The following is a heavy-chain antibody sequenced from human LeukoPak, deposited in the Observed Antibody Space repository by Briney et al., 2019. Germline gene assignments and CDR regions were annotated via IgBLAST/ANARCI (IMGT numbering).Heavy chain of an antibody. D-gene: IGHD6-13*01. Sequence: GESLKISCKGSGYSFTSYWIGWVRQMPGKGLEWMGIIYPGDSDTRYSPSFQGQVTISADKSISTAYLKWSSLKASDTAMYYCARHSARIAAAGTVAEPLDYWGQGTLVTVSP. CDR1: GYSFTSYW. CDR2: IYPGDSDT. V-gene: IGHV5-51*01. CDR3: ARHSARIAAAGTVAEPLDY. J-gene: IGHJ4*02.